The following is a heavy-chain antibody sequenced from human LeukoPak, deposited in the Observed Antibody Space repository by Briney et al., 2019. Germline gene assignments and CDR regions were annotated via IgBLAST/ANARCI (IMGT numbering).Heavy chain of an antibody. CDR3: ARLYYDSSGYLDY. Sequence: PSETLSLTCTVSGGSISSSSYYWGWIRQPPGKGLEWIGTIYHSGSTYYNSSLKSRVTISVDTSKNQFSLRLSSVTAADTAVYYCARLYYDSSGYLDYWGQGTLVTVSS. J-gene: IGHJ4*02. CDR2: IYHSGST. CDR1: GGSISSSSYY. D-gene: IGHD3-22*01. V-gene: IGHV4-39*07.